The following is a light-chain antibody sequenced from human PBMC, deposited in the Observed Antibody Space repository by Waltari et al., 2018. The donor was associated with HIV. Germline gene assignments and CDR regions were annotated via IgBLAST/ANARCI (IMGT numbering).Light chain of an antibody. CDR2: GGS. CDR3: QQYNNWPPGRT. CDR1: QRVSSK. J-gene: IGKJ1*01. Sequence: EVVLTQSPATLSVSPGDRVTLSCRASQRVSSKLAWYQQKPGQAPRLVIYGGSKRATGIPARFSGSGSGTEFTLTISSLQSEDFGVYYCQQYNNWPPGRTFGQGTKVEIK. V-gene: IGKV3-15*01.